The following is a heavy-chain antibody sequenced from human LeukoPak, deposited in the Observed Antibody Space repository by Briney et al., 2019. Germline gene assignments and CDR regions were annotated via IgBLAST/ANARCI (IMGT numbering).Heavy chain of an antibody. J-gene: IGHJ4*02. D-gene: IGHD6-13*01. Sequence: PGGAPELSFAALGFPFNSYSMNRGRQAPGEGLEWVSSISSSSNYIYYADSVKGRFTISRDNAKNSLYPQMNSLRAEDTAVYYCARPSSSWCGPDGYWGQGTLVTVSS. CDR1: GFPFNSYS. CDR2: ISSSSNYI. CDR3: ARPSSSWCGPDGY. V-gene: IGHV3-21*01.